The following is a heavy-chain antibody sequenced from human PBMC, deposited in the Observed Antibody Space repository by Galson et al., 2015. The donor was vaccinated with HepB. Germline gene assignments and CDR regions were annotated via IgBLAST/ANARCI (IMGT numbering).Heavy chain of an antibody. CDR2: IKQDGSEK. J-gene: IGHJ4*02. CDR3: TREWDIVLMVYAGVFDY. D-gene: IGHD2-8*01. Sequence: SLRLSCAASGFTFSSYWMSWVRQAPGKGLEWVANIKQDGSEKYYVDSVEGRFTISRDNAKNSLYLQMNSLRAEDTAVYYCTREWDIVLMVYAGVFDYWGQGTLVTVSS. CDR1: GFTFSSYW. V-gene: IGHV3-7*03.